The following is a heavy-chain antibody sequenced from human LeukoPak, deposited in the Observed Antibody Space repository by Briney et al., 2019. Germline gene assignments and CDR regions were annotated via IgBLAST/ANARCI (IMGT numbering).Heavy chain of an antibody. V-gene: IGHV1-2*02. Sequence: ASVKVSCKASGYTFTDYYIHWVRQAPGQGLEWMGWINPNSGGTNYAQKFQGRVTMTRDTSISTAYLELSRLRSDDTAVYYCAREELVVVPAASFGFDPWGQGTLVTVSS. CDR2: INPNSGGT. D-gene: IGHD2-2*01. CDR1: GYTFTDYY. CDR3: AREELVVVPAASFGFDP. J-gene: IGHJ5*02.